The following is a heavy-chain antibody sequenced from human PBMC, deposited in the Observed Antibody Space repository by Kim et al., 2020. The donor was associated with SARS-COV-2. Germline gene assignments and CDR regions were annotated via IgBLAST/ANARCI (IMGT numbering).Heavy chain of an antibody. D-gene: IGHD6-19*01. Sequence: GGSLRLSCAASGFTFDDYAMHWVRQAPGKGLEWVSGISWNSGSIGYADSVKGRFTISRDNAKNSLYLQMNSLRAEDTALYYCAKGPTRAVAGWGWFDPWGQGTLVTVSS. CDR3: AKGPTRAVAGWGWFDP. CDR2: ISWNSGSI. CDR1: GFTFDDYA. V-gene: IGHV3-9*01. J-gene: IGHJ5*02.